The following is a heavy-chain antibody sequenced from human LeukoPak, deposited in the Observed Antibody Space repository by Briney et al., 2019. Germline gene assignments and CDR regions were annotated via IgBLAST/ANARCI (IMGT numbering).Heavy chain of an antibody. Sequence: PSETLSLTCTVSGGSISSGSYYWSWIRQPPGKGLEWIGYIYYSGSTNYNPSLKSRVTISVDTSKNQFSLKLSSVTAADTAVYYCARGGSSWDYWGQGTLVTVSS. J-gene: IGHJ4*02. V-gene: IGHV4-61*01. CDR1: GGSISSGSYY. CDR3: ARGGSSWDY. D-gene: IGHD6-13*01. CDR2: IYYSGST.